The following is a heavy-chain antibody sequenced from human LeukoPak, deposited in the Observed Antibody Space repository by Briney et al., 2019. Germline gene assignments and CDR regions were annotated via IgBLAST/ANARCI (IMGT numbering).Heavy chain of an antibody. CDR2: ISYDGSNE. Sequence: GGSLRLSCAASGFTFSSYGMHWVRQAPGKGLEWVAVISYDGSNEYYADSVKGRFTISRDNSKNTLYLQMNSLRAEDTAVYYCAKSDYGGDAFDIWGQGTMVTVSS. J-gene: IGHJ3*02. V-gene: IGHV3-30*18. CDR3: AKSDYGGDAFDI. D-gene: IGHD4-23*01. CDR1: GFTFSSYG.